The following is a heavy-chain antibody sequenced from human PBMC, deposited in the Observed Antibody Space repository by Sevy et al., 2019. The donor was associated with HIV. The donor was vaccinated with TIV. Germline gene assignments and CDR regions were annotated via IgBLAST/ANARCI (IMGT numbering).Heavy chain of an antibody. J-gene: IGHJ6*02. V-gene: IGHV3-53*01. Sequence: GGSLRLSCAASGFTVSRNYMSWVRQAPGKGLEWVSLIYSGGSTYYADSVKGRFTISRDNSKNTLYLQMNSLRAEDTAFYYCARISQNYYYGMDVWRQGTTVTVSS. CDR2: IYSGGST. CDR1: GFTVSRNY. D-gene: IGHD3-16*02. CDR3: ARISQNYYYGMDV.